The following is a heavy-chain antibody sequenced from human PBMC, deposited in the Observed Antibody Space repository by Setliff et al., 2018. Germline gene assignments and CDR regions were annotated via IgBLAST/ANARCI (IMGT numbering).Heavy chain of an antibody. V-gene: IGHV3-7*01. Sequence: GSLRLSCAASGFTFSSYWMSWVRQAPGKGLEWVSNIKQDGGEKHYVDSVKGRFTISRDNAKNSLYLQLNSLRAEDTAVYYCSTRTVAARSLDTWGQGTLVTVSS. CDR2: IKQDGGEK. CDR3: STRTVAARSLDT. D-gene: IGHD6-13*01. CDR1: GFTFSSYW. J-gene: IGHJ5*02.